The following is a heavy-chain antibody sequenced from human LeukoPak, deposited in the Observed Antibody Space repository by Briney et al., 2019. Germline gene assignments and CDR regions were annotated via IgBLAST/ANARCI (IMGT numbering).Heavy chain of an antibody. D-gene: IGHD2-2*01. J-gene: IGHJ6*03. V-gene: IGHV3-20*01. CDR2: INWNGGST. Sequence: GGSLRLSCAASGFTFDDYGMSWVRQAPGKGLEWVSGINWNGGSTGYADSVKGRFTISRDNAKNSLYLQMNSLRAEDTALYHCARDRRYCSSTSCYEGYYYYMDVWGKGTTVTVSS. CDR3: ARDRRYCSSTSCYEGYYYYMDV. CDR1: GFTFDDYG.